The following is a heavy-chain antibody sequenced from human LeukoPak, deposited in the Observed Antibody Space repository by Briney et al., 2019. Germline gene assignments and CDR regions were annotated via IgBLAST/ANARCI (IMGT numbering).Heavy chain of an antibody. J-gene: IGHJ4*02. CDR3: ARHVMGGHFDY. Sequence: GESLKISCKGSGYSFSIYWIGWVRQMPGKALEWMGIIYPGDCDTRYSPSFQGQVTISADKSISTAYLQWSSLKASDTAMYYCARHVMGGHFDYWGQGTLVTVSS. D-gene: IGHD3-16*01. CDR2: IYPGDCDT. CDR1: GYSFSIYW. V-gene: IGHV5-51*01.